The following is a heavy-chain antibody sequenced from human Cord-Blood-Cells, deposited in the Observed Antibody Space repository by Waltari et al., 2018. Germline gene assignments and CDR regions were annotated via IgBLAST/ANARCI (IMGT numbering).Heavy chain of an antibody. CDR2: IKQDGSEK. CDR1: GFTFSSYW. J-gene: IGHJ4*02. Sequence: EVQLVESGGGLVQPGGSLRLSCAASGFTFSSYWMSWVRQAPGKGLEGVANIKQDGSEKFDADSVKGRVTISRDNAKNSLYLQMNSLRAEDTAVYYCARSGSYYIPFDYWGQGTLVTVSS. D-gene: IGHD1-26*01. CDR3: ARSGSYYIPFDY. V-gene: IGHV3-7*01.